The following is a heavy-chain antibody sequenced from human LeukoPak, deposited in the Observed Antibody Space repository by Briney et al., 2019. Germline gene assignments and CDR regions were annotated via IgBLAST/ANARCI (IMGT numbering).Heavy chain of an antibody. Sequence: SETLSLTCVVYGGSFSGYDVSWVRQPPGKGLEWMGGMDHSGSANYNPSLKRRVTILVDTSKNQFSLKLRSVTAADTAVYFCARDGGPYCSSTTCYRHWFDIWGQGTLVTVSS. CDR3: ARDGGPYCSSTTCYRHWFDI. D-gene: IGHD2-2*01. CDR2: MDHSGSA. V-gene: IGHV4-34*01. J-gene: IGHJ5*02. CDR1: GGSFSGYD.